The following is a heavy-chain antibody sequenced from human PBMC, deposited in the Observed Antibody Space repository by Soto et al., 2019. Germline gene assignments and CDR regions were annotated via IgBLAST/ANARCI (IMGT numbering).Heavy chain of an antibody. Sequence: QEQLMQSGAEVKKPGASVKVSCKSSGYSFTGYYLHWVRQAPGQGPEWMGWIFPKSGGTKSEQKFKSRVTMTRYTSISTAYMELKRLRSDDTAVYFCAREGMYHYETKDYYPSTYGLDVWGQGTTVTVSS. CDR1: GYSFTGYY. CDR2: IFPKSGGT. V-gene: IGHV1-2*02. CDR3: AREGMYHYETKDYYPSTYGLDV. J-gene: IGHJ6*02. D-gene: IGHD3-16*01.